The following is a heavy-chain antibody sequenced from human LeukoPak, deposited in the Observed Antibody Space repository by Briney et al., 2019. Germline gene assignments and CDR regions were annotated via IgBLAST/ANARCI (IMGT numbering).Heavy chain of an antibody. J-gene: IGHJ4*02. CDR1: GYTFTGYF. CDR3: ATDYSSSLS. D-gene: IGHD6-13*01. V-gene: IGHV1-2*02. Sequence: ASVKVSCKTSGYTFTGYFIHWVRQAPGQGLEWMGWINPNSGGTNYAQKFQGRVTMTRDTSITTAYMELSSLRSDDAAVYYCATDYSSSLSWGQGTLVTVSS. CDR2: INPNSGGT.